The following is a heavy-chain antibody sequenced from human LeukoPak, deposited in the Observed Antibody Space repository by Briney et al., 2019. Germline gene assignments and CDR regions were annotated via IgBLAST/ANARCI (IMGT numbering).Heavy chain of an antibody. Sequence: GRSLRLSCAASGSTVSSYWMSWVRQAPGKGLEWVSNIKQEGSEKYYADSVKGRSTISRDNDKNSLYLQMNSLRAEDTAVYYCAREGGVVVAASLYYSYGMDVWGQGTTVTVSS. CDR1: GSTVSSYW. V-gene: IGHV3-7*01. CDR3: AREGGVVVAASLYYSYGMDV. J-gene: IGHJ6*02. CDR2: IKQEGSEK. D-gene: IGHD2-15*01.